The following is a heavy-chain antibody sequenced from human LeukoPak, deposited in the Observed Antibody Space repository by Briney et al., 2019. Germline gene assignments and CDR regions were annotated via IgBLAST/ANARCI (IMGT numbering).Heavy chain of an antibody. V-gene: IGHV1-69*06. J-gene: IGHJ3*02. CDR1: GGTFSSYA. Sequence: GASVKVSCKASGGTFSSYAISWVRQAPGQGLEWMGGIIPIFGTANYAQKFRGTITITADKSTNIAYMELSSLRSDDTAVYYCAREGGSDAFDIWGQGTMVTVST. D-gene: IGHD3-16*01. CDR2: IIPIFGTA. CDR3: AREGGSDAFDI.